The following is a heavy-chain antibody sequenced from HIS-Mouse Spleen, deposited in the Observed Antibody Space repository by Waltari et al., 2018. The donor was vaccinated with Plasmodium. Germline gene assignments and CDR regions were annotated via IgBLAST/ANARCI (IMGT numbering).Heavy chain of an antibody. D-gene: IGHD6-13*01. CDR1: GYTFTGYY. CDR3: ARVLGYKAAAGTFVEYFQH. V-gene: IGHV1-2*02. J-gene: IGHJ1*01. Sequence: QVQLVQSGAEVKKPGASVKVSCKASGYTFTGYYMHWVRQAPGQGLVWMGWINPNSGGTNYAQKFQGRVTMTRDTSISTAYMELSRLRSDDTAVYYCARVLGYKAAAGTFVEYFQHWGQGTLVTVSS. CDR2: INPNSGGT.